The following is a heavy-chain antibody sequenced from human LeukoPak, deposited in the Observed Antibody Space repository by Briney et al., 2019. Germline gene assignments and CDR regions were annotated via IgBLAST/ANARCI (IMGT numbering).Heavy chain of an antibody. J-gene: IGHJ4*02. CDR1: GYTFTGYY. V-gene: IGHV1-2*02. CDR3: AREGRITMVRGVISLPPDY. Sequence: ASVKVSCKASGYTFTGYYMHWVRQAPGQGLEWMGWINPNSGGTNYAQKFQGRVTMTRDTSISTAYMELRSLRSDDTAVYYCAREGRITMVRGVISLPPDYWGQGTLVTVSS. CDR2: INPNSGGT. D-gene: IGHD3-10*01.